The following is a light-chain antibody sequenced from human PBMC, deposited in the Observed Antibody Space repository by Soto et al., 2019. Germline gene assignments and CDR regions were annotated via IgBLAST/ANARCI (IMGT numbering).Light chain of an antibody. J-gene: IGLJ1*01. CDR1: GSDVGGYDY. Sequence: SALTQPASVSGSPGQSITISCTGTGSDVGGYDYVSWYQHHPGKAPKVMIYEVTNRPSGVSNRFSGSKSGNTASLTISGLLAEDEADYYCSSYTSSSTYVFGTGTKGTVL. CDR2: EVT. CDR3: SSYTSSSTYV. V-gene: IGLV2-14*01.